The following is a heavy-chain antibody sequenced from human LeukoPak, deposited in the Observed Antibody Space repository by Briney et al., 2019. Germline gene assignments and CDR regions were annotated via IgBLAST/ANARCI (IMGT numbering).Heavy chain of an antibody. D-gene: IGHD3-3*01. J-gene: IGHJ4*02. CDR3: ARGGYYDFWSGSREYFDY. Sequence: SQTLSLTCAISGDSVSSNSAAWNWIRQSPSRGLEWLGRTYYRSKWYNDYAVSVKSRITINPDTSKNQFSLQLNSVTPEDTAAYYCARGGYYDFWSGSREYFDYWGQGTLVTVSS. CDR2: TYYRSKWYN. CDR1: GDSVSSNSAA. V-gene: IGHV6-1*01.